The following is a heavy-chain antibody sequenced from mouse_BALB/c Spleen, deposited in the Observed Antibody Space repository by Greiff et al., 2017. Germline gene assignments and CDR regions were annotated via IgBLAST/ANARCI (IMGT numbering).Heavy chain of an antibody. CDR3: ARSMITTAWFAY. Sequence: QVQLKQPGAELVMPGASVKMSCKASGYTFTDYWMHWVKQRPGQGLEWIGAIDTSDSYTSYNQKFKGKATLTVDESSSTAYMQLSSLTSEDSAVYYCARSMITTAWFAYWGQGTLVTVSA. D-gene: IGHD2-4*01. V-gene: IGHV1-69*01. CDR2: IDTSDSYT. CDR1: GYTFTDYW. J-gene: IGHJ3*01.